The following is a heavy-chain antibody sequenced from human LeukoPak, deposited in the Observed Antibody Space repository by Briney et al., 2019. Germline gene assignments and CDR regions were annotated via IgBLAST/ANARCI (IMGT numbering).Heavy chain of an antibody. Sequence: ASVKVSCNASGYTFTSYGISWVRQAPGQGLEWMGWISAYNGNTNYAQKLQGRVTMTTDTSTSTAYMELRSLRSDDTAVYYCARDRQAGATYYYYYYGMDVWGQGTTVTVSS. CDR1: GYTFTSYG. D-gene: IGHD1-26*01. CDR2: ISAYNGNT. V-gene: IGHV1-18*01. CDR3: ARDRQAGATYYYYYYGMDV. J-gene: IGHJ6*02.